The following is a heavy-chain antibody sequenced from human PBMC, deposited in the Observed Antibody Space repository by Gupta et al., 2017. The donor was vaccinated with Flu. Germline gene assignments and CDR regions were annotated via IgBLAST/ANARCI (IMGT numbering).Heavy chain of an antibody. CDR3: ARLPATGATSFYGMDV. Sequence: NSYWGWIRQPPEKGLEWIGSIYFSGNSYYNPSLKSRVTMSVGTSKNQFSLRLSSVTAADTAVYYCARLPATGATSFYGMDVWGQGTTVSVSS. J-gene: IGHJ6*02. D-gene: IGHD1-1*01. CDR2: IYFSGNS. CDR1: NSY. V-gene: IGHV4-39*01.